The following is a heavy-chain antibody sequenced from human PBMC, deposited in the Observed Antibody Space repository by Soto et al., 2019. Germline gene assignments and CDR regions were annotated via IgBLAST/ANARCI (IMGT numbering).Heavy chain of an antibody. D-gene: IGHD2-2*01. J-gene: IGHJ6*02. CDR2: IKQDGSEK. V-gene: IGHV3-7*05. CDR1: GFTFSSYW. Sequence: GGSLRLSCAASGFTFSSYWMSWVRQAPGKGLEWVANIKQDGSEKYYVDSVKGRFTISRDNAKNSLYLQMNSLRAEGTAVYYCARDPRYCSSTSCYLNYYYYYGMDGWGQGTKVTVSS. CDR3: ARDPRYCSSTSCYLNYYYYYGMDG.